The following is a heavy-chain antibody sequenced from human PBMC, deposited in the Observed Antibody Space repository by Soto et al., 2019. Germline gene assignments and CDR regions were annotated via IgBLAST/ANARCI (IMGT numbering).Heavy chain of an antibody. D-gene: IGHD3-10*01. CDR1: GYTLTELS. Sequence: ASVKVSCKVSGYTLTELSMHWVRQAPGKGLEWMGGFDPEDGETIYAQKFQGRVTMTEDTSTDTAYMELSSLRSEDTAVYYCATVSPLPWFGELYSAFDIWGQGTMVTVSS. CDR2: FDPEDGET. CDR3: ATVSPLPWFGELYSAFDI. J-gene: IGHJ3*02. V-gene: IGHV1-24*01.